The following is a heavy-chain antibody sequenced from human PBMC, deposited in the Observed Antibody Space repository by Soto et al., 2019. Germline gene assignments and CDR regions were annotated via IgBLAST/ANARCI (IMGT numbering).Heavy chain of an antibody. Sequence: QLQLQESGPGLVKPSETLSLTCTVSGSSVSSGSYYWSWIRQPPGKGLEWIGYIYYSGGTNYNPSLKSRVTISVDTSKNQFSLKLSSVTAADTAVYYCARHPGAYGFNFDYWGQGTLVTVSS. CDR1: GSSVSSGSYY. V-gene: IGHV4-61*01. CDR3: ARHPGAYGFNFDY. CDR2: IYYSGGT. D-gene: IGHD3-10*01. J-gene: IGHJ4*02.